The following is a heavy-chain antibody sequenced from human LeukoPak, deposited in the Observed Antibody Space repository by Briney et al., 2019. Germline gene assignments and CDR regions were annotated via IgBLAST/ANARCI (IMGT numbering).Heavy chain of an antibody. V-gene: IGHV4-39*01. CDR3: ARRHFGSALRDY. CDR2: IYYSGST. CDR1: GGSISSGSYY. D-gene: IGHD3-10*01. J-gene: IGHJ4*02. Sequence: PSETLSLTCTVSGGSISSGSYYWGWIRQTPGKGLEWIGNIYYSGSTSYNPSLKSRVTISVDTSKNQFSLKLSSVTAADTAVYYCARRHFGSALRDYWGQGTLVTVSS.